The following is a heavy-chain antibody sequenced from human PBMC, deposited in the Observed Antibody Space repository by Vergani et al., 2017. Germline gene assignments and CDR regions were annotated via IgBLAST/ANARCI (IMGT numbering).Heavy chain of an antibody. D-gene: IGHD1-26*01. CDR2: INWNGGST. J-gene: IGHJ4*02. Sequence: EVQLVESGGGVVRPGGSLRLSCAASGFTFDDYGMSWVRQAPGKGLEWVSGINWNGGSTGYADSVKGRFTISRDNAKNSLYLPMNSLRAEYTALYYCAGDQEKWELLPPSSFDYWGQGTLVTVSS. V-gene: IGHV3-20*04. CDR3: AGDQEKWELLPPSSFDY. CDR1: GFTFDDYG.